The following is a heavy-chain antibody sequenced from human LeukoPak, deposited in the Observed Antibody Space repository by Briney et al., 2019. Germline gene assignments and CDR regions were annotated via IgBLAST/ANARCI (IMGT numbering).Heavy chain of an antibody. CDR2: IYYSGST. CDR3: ARGYSGYVDYFDY. J-gene: IGHJ4*02. Sequence: SETLSLTCTVSGGSISSYYRSWIRQLPGKGLEWIGYIYYSGSTNYNPSLKSRVTISVDTSKNQFSLKLSSVTAADTAVYYCARGYSGYVDYFDYWGQGTLVTVSS. CDR1: GGSISSYY. V-gene: IGHV4-59*01. D-gene: IGHD5-12*01.